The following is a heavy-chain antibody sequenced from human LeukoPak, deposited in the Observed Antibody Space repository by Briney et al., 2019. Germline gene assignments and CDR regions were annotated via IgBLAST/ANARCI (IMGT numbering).Heavy chain of an antibody. CDR3: AKDPKSSTVTLYFDY. CDR1: GFTFSSYG. J-gene: IGHJ4*02. D-gene: IGHD4-17*01. Sequence: GGSLRLSCAASGFTFSSYGMHWVRQAPGKGLEWVAVISYDGSNKYYADSVKGRFTISRDNSKNTLYLQMNSLRAEDTAVYYCAKDPKSSTVTLYFDYWGQGTLVTVSS. CDR2: ISYDGSNK. V-gene: IGHV3-30*18.